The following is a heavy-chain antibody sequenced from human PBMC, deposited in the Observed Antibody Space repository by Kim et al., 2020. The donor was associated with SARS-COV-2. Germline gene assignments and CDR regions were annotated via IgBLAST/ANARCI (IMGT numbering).Heavy chain of an antibody. V-gene: IGHV4-31*03. Sequence: SETLSLTCTVSGGSISSGGYYWSWIRQHPGKGLEWIGYIYYSGSTYYNPSLKSRVTISVDTSKNQFSLKLSSVTAADTAVYYCARARDIVATLFDYWGQGTLVTVSS. CDR1: GGSISSGGYY. J-gene: IGHJ4*02. D-gene: IGHD5-12*01. CDR2: IYYSGST. CDR3: ARARDIVATLFDY.